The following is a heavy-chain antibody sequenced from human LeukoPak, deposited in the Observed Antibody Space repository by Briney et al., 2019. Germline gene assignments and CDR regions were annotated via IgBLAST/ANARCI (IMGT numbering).Heavy chain of an antibody. V-gene: IGHV4-59*01. J-gene: IGHJ6*03. CDR2: IYYSGST. CDR1: GGSISSYY. CDR3: ARGPRGWYGIYYYYYMDV. Sequence: SETLSLTCTVSGGSISSYYWSWIRQPPGKGLEWIGYIYYSGSTNYNPSLKSRVTISVDTSKNQFSLKLSSVTAADTAVYYCARGPRGWYGIYYYYYMDVWGKGTTVTVSS. D-gene: IGHD6-19*01.